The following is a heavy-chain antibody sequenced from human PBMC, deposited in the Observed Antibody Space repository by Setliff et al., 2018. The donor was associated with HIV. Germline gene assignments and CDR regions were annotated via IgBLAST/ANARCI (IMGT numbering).Heavy chain of an antibody. J-gene: IGHJ4*02. CDR2: IIPSLGAA. CDR1: GGAFSTYA. D-gene: IGHD4-17*01. CDR3: ARDPLRRSHTSPSYFDF. V-gene: IGHV1-69*05. Sequence: GASVKVSCKASGGAFSTYAISWVRQAPGQGLEWMGGIIPSLGAADYAQKFQGRVSLTTDESTSTAYLELTSLRSDDTAMYYCARDPLRRSHTSPSYFDFWGQGTLVTVSS.